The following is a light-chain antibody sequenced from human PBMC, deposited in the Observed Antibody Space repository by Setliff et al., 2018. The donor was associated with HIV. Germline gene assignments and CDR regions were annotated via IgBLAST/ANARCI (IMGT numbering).Light chain of an antibody. V-gene: IGKV3-20*01. Sequence: IVLTQSPGTLSLSPGERATLSCRASQSIGTSSLAWYQQKAGQAPRLLIHGTSNRAAGIPERFSGSGSGTDFTLTISRLESDDFAIYDCQHHGSALWTFGQGTKVDIK. CDR3: QHHGSALWT. CDR1: QSIGTSS. CDR2: GTS. J-gene: IGKJ1*01.